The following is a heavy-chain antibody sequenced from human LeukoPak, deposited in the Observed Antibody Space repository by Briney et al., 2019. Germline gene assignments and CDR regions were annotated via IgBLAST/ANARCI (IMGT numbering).Heavy chain of an antibody. CDR2: IYSGGST. D-gene: IGHD3-22*01. Sequence: GGSLRLSCAASGFTVSSNYMSWVRQAPGKGLEWVSVIYSGGSTYYADSVKGRFTISRDNSKNTLYLQMNSLRAEDTAVYYCAIVTYYYDSSGYFGYWGQGTLVTVSS. V-gene: IGHV3-66*01. CDR1: GFTVSSNY. CDR3: AIVTYYYDSSGYFGY. J-gene: IGHJ4*02.